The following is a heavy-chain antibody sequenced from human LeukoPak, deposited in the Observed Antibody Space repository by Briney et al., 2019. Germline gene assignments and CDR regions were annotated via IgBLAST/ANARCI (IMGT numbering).Heavy chain of an antibody. D-gene: IGHD4-17*01. CDR1: GGSISSYY. Sequence: SETLSLTCTVSGGSISSYYWSWIRQPPGKGLEWIGYIYYSGSTNYNPSLKSRVTISVDTSKNQFSLKLSSVTAADTAVYYCARDPYGDYYFDYWGQGTLVTVSS. CDR2: IYYSGST. CDR3: ARDPYGDYYFDY. V-gene: IGHV4-59*01. J-gene: IGHJ4*02.